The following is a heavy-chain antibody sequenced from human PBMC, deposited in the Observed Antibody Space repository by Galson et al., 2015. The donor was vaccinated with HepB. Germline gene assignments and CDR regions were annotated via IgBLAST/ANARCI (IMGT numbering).Heavy chain of an antibody. CDR2: ISWDGDST. J-gene: IGHJ4*02. V-gene: IGHV3-43*01. CDR1: GFTFDDYT. CDR3: AKDIGDQQLDLSFDY. Sequence: SLRLSCAASGFTFDDYTMHWVRQVPGKGLEWVSLISWDGDSTYYADSVKGRFTISRDNSKNSLSLQMNSLTTEDTALYYCAKDIGDQQLDLSFDYWGQGTLVTVSS. D-gene: IGHD6-13*01.